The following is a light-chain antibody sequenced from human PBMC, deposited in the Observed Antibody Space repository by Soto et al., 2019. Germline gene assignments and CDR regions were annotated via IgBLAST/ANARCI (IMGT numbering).Light chain of an antibody. V-gene: IGKV1-5*01. Sequence: DIQITQSPSTLSASVGDRVTITCRSSQSISSWLAWYQQKPGKAPKLLIYDASSLESGVPSRFSGSGSGTEFTLTISGLQPDDFATYYCQQYNSYSPLTFGGGTKVDIK. CDR3: QQYNSYSPLT. J-gene: IGKJ4*01. CDR1: QSISSW. CDR2: DAS.